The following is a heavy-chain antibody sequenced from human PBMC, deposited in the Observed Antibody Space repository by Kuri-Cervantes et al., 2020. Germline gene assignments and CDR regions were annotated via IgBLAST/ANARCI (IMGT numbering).Heavy chain of an antibody. CDR3: ARGDPDFDY. V-gene: IGHV4-38-2*02. Sequence: GSLRLSCTASGYSISSGYYWGWIRQPPGKGLEWIGSIYHSGSTYYNPSLKSRVTISVDTSKNQFSLKLSSVTAADTAVYYCARGDPDFDYWGQGTLVTISS. J-gene: IGHJ4*02. CDR1: GYSISSGYY. CDR2: IYHSGST.